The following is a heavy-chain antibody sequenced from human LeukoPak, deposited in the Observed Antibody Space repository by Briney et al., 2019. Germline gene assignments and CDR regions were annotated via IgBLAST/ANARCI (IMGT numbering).Heavy chain of an antibody. J-gene: IGHJ4*02. V-gene: IGHV3-23*01. CDR1: GFTFSNYA. CDR3: ARGRKHGYYDILTGYRKVYYFDY. D-gene: IGHD3-9*01. CDR2: LSGSGGSA. Sequence: GGSLRISCAASGFTFSNYAMTWVRQAPGKGLEWVSALSGSGGSAYYADSVKGRFTISRDNSKNTLYLQMNSLRAEDTAVYYCARGRKHGYYDILTGYRKVYYFDYWGQGTLVTVSS.